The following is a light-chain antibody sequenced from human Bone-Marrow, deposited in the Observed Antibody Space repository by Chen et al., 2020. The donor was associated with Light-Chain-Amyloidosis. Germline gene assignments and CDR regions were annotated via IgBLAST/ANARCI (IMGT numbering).Light chain of an antibody. CDR3: QVWDRSSDRPM. CDR1: NIGSTS. V-gene: IGLV3-21*02. CDR2: DDS. J-gene: IGLJ3*02. Sequence: SYVLTQPSSVSVAPGQTATIACGGNNIGSTSVHWYQQTPGQAPLLVVYDDSDRPSGIPERLSGSNAGMAATQTSSRVEAGGEADDYCQVWDRSSDRPMFGGGTKLTVL.